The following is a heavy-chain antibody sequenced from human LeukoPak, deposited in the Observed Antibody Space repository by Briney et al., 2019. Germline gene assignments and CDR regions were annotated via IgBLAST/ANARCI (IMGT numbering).Heavy chain of an antibody. D-gene: IGHD3-22*01. CDR3: AKESLYYYDSSGYYSYYFDY. J-gene: IGHJ4*02. CDR1: GFTFSSYA. Sequence: GGSLRLSCAASGFTFSSYAMSWVRPAPGKGLEWVSAISGSGGSTYYADSVKGRFTISRDNSKNTLYLQMNSLRAEDTAVYYCAKESLYYYDSSGYYSYYFDYWGQGTLVTVSS. CDR2: ISGSGGST. V-gene: IGHV3-23*01.